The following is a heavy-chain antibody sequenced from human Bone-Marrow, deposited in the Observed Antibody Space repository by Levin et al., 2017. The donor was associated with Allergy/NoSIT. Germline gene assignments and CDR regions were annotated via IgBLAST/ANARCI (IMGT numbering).Heavy chain of an antibody. CDR3: ARGISVVWYPYDFWSGYYSDEWLPQDWGHYYDYMDV. CDR2: ISSSSSYI. D-gene: IGHD3-3*01. CDR1: GFTFSSYS. J-gene: IGHJ6*03. V-gene: IGHV3-21*01. Sequence: PGGSLRLSCAASGFTFSSYSMNWVRQAPGKGLEWVSSISSSSSYIYYADSVKGRFTISRDNAKNSLYLQMNSLRAEDTAVYYCARGISVVWYPYDFWSGYYSDEWLPQDWGHYYDYMDVWGKGTTVTVSS.